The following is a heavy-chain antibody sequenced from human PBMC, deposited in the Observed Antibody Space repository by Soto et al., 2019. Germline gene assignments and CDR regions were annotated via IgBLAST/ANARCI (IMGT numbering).Heavy chain of an antibody. V-gene: IGHV1-46*03. CDR3: AIYLGYDSSGYTFDY. J-gene: IGHJ4*02. D-gene: IGHD3-22*01. Sequence: QVQLVQSGAEVKKPGASVKVSCKASGYTFTSYYMHWVRQAPGQGLEWMGIINPSGGSTSYAQKFQGRVTMNRYTSTSTVYMELSSVRSEVTAVYYCAIYLGYDSSGYTFDYWGQGTLVTVSS. CDR2: INPSGGST. CDR1: GYTFTSYY.